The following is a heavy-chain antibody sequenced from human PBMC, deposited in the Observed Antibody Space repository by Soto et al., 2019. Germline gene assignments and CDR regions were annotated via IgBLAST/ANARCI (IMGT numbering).Heavy chain of an antibody. Sequence: QVLLVESGGGVVQPGGSLRLSCAASGFSFKNYGIHWVRQAPGKGLEWVAVIWFDGSVEYYADSVQGRFTISRDNAKNTVYLLMNTLRAEDTAIYYCARARDSYSSGWLQAGSFYFFGMDGWGPGATVTVSS. V-gene: IGHV3-33*01. D-gene: IGHD6-19*01. CDR3: ARARDSYSSGWLQAGSFYFFGMDG. J-gene: IGHJ6*02. CDR2: IWFDGSVE. CDR1: GFSFKNYG.